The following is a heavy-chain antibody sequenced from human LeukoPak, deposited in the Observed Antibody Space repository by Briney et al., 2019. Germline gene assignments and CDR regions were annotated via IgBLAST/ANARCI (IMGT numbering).Heavy chain of an antibody. Sequence: SETLSLTCTVTGYSISSGYYWGWIRQPPGKGLEWIGSIYHSGSTYYNPSLKSRVTISVDTSKNQFSLKLSSVTAADTAVYYCATLWFGELGDYWGQGTLVTVSS. V-gene: IGHV4-38-2*02. D-gene: IGHD3-10*01. CDR1: GYSISSGYY. CDR2: IYHSGST. J-gene: IGHJ4*02. CDR3: ATLWFGELGDY.